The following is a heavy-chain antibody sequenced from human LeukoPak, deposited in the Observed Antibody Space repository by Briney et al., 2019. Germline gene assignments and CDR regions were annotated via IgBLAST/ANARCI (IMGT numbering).Heavy chain of an antibody. D-gene: IGHD3-22*01. CDR1: GYTFTGYY. J-gene: IGHJ3*02. V-gene: IGHV1-2*06. CDR2: INPNSGGT. CDR3: ARDFSAASHYYDSSGPYDAFDI. Sequence: ASVKVSCKASGYTFTGYYMHWVRQAPGQGLEWMGRINPNSGGTDYAQKFQGRVTMTRDTSTSTAYMELRSLRSDDAAVYYCARDFSAASHYYDSSGPYDAFDIWGQGTMVTVSS.